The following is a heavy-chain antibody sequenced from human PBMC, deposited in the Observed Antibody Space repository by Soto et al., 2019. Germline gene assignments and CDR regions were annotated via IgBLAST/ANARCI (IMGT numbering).Heavy chain of an antibody. J-gene: IGHJ6*02. Sequence: SETLSLTCAVYGGSFSGYFWSWIRQPPGKGLEWIGEINHSGSAKYNPSLKSRLTISVDTSKNLVSLRLSSMTAADTAVYYCARSRLPYYYYYGMDVWGQGTTVTVSS. V-gene: IGHV4-34*01. CDR2: INHSGSA. CDR1: GGSFSGYF. D-gene: IGHD6-6*01. CDR3: ARSRLPYYYYYGMDV.